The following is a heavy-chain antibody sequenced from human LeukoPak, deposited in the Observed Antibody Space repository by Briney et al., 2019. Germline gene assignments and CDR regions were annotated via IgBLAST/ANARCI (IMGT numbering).Heavy chain of an antibody. Sequence: PGRPRRLSCAAPGTTFSSYWMSWGRKSPGKGLEWVANIKQDGRMKSYVDSVNGRFTISRDNAKNSLYLQMDSPRAEDTAVYYCARPAGTSMDFDYWGQGNLVTVSS. V-gene: IGHV3-7*01. D-gene: IGHD4-17*01. CDR2: IKQDGRMK. CDR3: ARPAGTSMDFDY. CDR1: GTTFSSYW. J-gene: IGHJ4*02.